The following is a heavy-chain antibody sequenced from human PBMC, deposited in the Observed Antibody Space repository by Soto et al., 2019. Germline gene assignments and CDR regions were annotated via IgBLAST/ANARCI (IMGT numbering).Heavy chain of an antibody. CDR3: ARDGCSGGSCYSIVEDDAFDI. D-gene: IGHD2-15*01. Sequence: ASVKVSCKASGYTFTGYYMHWVRQAPGQGLEWMGWINANNGGTNYAQKFQGGVTMTRDTSTSTAYMELRRLRSDDTAVYYCARDGCSGGSCYSIVEDDAFDIWGQGTMVTVSS. CDR2: INANNGGT. V-gene: IGHV1-2*02. J-gene: IGHJ3*02. CDR1: GYTFTGYY.